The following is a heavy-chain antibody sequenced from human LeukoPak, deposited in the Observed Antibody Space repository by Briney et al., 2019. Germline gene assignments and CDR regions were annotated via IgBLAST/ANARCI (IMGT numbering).Heavy chain of an antibody. Sequence: TLSLTCTVSGGSISSDYWSWIRQPPGKALEWLALLIWDDDKRYSPSLKSRPTITKDTSKNQVVLTMINMDPVDTATYFCVRSYCKNVMDVWGQGTTVTVSS. CDR3: VRSYCKNVMDV. CDR1: GGSISSDYW. V-gene: IGHV2-5*08. D-gene: IGHD2-15*01. J-gene: IGHJ6*02. CDR2: LIWDDDK.